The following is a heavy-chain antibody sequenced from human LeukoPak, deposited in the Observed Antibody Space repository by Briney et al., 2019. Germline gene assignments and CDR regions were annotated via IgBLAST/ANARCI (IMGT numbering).Heavy chain of an antibody. V-gene: IGHV3-30-3*02. D-gene: IGHD3-22*01. CDR3: AKSGHEQITMIVVVTTFDY. Sequence: GGSLRLSCAASGFTFSSYAMHWVRQAPGKGLEWVAVISYDGSNKYYADSVKGRFTISRDNSKNTLYLQMNSLRAEDTAVYYCAKSGHEQITMIVVVTTFDYWGQGTLVTVSS. J-gene: IGHJ4*02. CDR2: ISYDGSNK. CDR1: GFTFSSYA.